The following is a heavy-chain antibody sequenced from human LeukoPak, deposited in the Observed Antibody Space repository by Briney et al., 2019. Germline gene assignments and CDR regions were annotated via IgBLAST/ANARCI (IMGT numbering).Heavy chain of an antibody. CDR3: ARHQYSSTWYLS. CDR2: INSDGSIT. J-gene: IGHJ4*02. Sequence: GGSLRLSCAASGFTVSSNYMSWVRQAPGKGLVWVSRINSDGSITNFADSVKGRFTVSRDNAKNTLYLQMNSLRAEDTAVYYCARHQYSSTWYLSWGQGTLVTVSS. D-gene: IGHD6-13*01. V-gene: IGHV3-74*01. CDR1: GFTVSSNY.